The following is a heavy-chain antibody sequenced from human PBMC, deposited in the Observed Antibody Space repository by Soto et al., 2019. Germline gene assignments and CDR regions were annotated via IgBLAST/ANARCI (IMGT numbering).Heavy chain of an antibody. Sequence: PGGSLRLSWAASGFTFSSYSMNWVRQAPGKGLEWVSSISSSSSYIYYADSVKGRFTISRDNAKNSLYLQMNSLRAEDTAVYYCARDYYDSSGYQAFLDYWGQGTLVTVSS. D-gene: IGHD3-22*01. V-gene: IGHV3-21*01. CDR3: ARDYYDSSGYQAFLDY. CDR2: ISSSSSYI. J-gene: IGHJ4*02. CDR1: GFTFSSYS.